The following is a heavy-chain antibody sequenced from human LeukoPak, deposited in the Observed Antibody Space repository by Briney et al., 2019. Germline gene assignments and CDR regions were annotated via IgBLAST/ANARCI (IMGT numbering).Heavy chain of an antibody. CDR1: GFTLSSYA. V-gene: IGHV3-23*01. CDR3: AKELGYCSGGSCYGWDY. D-gene: IGHD2-15*01. CDR2: TSSSDAGT. J-gene: IGHJ4*02. Sequence: PGGSLRLSCAASGFTLSSYAMSWVRQAPGKGLEWVSATSSSDAGTYYAESVRGRFTISRDNSKNTLFLQMNSLRAEDTAVYYCAKELGYCSGGSCYGWDYWGQGTLVTVSS.